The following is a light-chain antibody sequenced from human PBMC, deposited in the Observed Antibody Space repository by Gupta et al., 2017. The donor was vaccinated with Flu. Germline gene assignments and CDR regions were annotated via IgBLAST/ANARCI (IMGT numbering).Light chain of an antibody. J-gene: IGKJ4*01. CDR2: DAS. Sequence: PSSLSASVGDRVTITCQASQGISNYLNWYQQKPGKAPKLLIYDASNLETGVPSRFSGSGSGTDFTFTISSLQPEDIATYYCQQYDDPLITVGGGTKVEIK. CDR3: QQYDDPLIT. V-gene: IGKV1-33*01. CDR1: QGISNY.